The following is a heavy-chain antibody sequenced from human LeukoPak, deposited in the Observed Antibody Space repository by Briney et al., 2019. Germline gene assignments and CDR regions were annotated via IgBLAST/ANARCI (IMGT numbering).Heavy chain of an antibody. D-gene: IGHD2-15*01. CDR2: IYHSGAT. CDR1: GHSISSAHY. CDR3: ASARSGLAYFDY. J-gene: IGHJ4*02. Sequence: PSETLSLTCTVSGHSISSAHYWGWIRQPPRKGLEWIGSIYHSGATYYNPSLKSRVTISVDTSKNQFSLKLSSVTAADTAVYYCASARSGLAYFDYWGQGTLVTVSS. V-gene: IGHV4-38-2*02.